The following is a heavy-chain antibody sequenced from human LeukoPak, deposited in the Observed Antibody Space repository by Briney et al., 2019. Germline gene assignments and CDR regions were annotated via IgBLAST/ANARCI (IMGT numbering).Heavy chain of an antibody. D-gene: IGHD3-9*01. J-gene: IGHJ4*02. CDR3: AKGRYFDWLSHFDY. V-gene: IGHV3-23*01. CDR1: GFTFSGYA. Sequence: GGSLRLSCAASGFTFSGYAMSWVRQAPGKGLEWVSAVSNSDGTTYYADSVKGRFTISRDNSKNTLYLQMNSLRAEDTAVYYCAKGRYFDWLSHFDYWGQGTLVTVSS. CDR2: VSNSDGTT.